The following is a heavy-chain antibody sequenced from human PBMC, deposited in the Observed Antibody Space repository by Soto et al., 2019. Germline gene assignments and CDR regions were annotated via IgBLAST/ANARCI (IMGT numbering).Heavy chain of an antibody. Sequence: GASVKVSCKASGYTFTSYGIIWVRQAPGQGLEWMGWISAYNGNTNYAQKLQGRVTMTTDTSTSTAYMELRSLRSDDTAVYYCARAMSGCSSTSCYYYYYYMDVWGKGTTVTVSS. V-gene: IGHV1-18*01. CDR1: GYTFTSYG. CDR3: ARAMSGCSSTSCYYYYYYMDV. D-gene: IGHD2-2*01. J-gene: IGHJ6*03. CDR2: ISAYNGNT.